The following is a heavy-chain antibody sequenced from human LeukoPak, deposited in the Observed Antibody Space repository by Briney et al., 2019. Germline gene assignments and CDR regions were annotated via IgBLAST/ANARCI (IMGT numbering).Heavy chain of an antibody. D-gene: IGHD2-15*01. Sequence: ASVKVSFKTSGYTFTGYYIHWVRQAPGQGLEWMGWINPHSGVTNYAQKFQGRVTMTRDTSVTTAYMDLSRLRSDDTAIYYCARDACSGGTCYSHFDFWGQGTLVTVSS. J-gene: IGHJ4*02. V-gene: IGHV1-2*02. CDR2: INPHSGVT. CDR3: ARDACSGGTCYSHFDF. CDR1: GYTFTGYY.